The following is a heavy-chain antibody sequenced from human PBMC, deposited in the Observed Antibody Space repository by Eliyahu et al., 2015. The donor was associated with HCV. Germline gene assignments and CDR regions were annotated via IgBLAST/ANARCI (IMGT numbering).Heavy chain of an antibody. CDR2: IYSGGST. V-gene: IGHV3-53*01. CDR1: GFAVSTXY. J-gene: IGHJ4*02. D-gene: IGHD6-19*01. CDR3: ALSTSGWHAY. Sequence: EVQLVESGGGLIQPGGSXXXSCAAXGFAVSTXYMSWVRQAPGKGLEWVSVIYSGGSTYYADSXKGRFTISRDNSKNTLYLQMNSLRAEDTAVYYCALSTSGWHAYWGQGTLVNVSS.